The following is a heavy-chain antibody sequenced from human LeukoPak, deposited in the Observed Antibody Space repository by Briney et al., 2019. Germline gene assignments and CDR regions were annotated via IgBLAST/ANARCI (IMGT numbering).Heavy chain of an antibody. D-gene: IGHD1-26*01. V-gene: IGHV3-11*01. CDR1: GFIFTDYF. J-gene: IGHJ5*02. CDR2: ISSDGTTI. CDR3: ARSYSGSRRGNFDQ. Sequence: GGSLRLSCAASGFIFTDYFINWIRQAPGKGPEWVSYISSDGTTIEYAESVKGRFTISRDNAKNSVHLQMDSLRAEDTAVYYCARSYSGSRRGNFDQWGQGTLITVSS.